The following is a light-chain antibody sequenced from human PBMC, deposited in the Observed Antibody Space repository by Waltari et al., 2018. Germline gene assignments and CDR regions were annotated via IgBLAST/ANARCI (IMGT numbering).Light chain of an antibody. CDR3: QQYNNWPPEDT. CDR2: AAS. J-gene: IGKJ2*01. V-gene: IGKV3-15*01. CDR1: QNVDSN. Sequence: EIVMTQSPATLSVSPGERATLPRRASQNVDSNVAWYQHRPGQAPRLLIYAASTRATDIPARFSGSGSGTEFTLTISSLQSEDFAIYYCQQYNNWPPEDTFGRGTKLEI.